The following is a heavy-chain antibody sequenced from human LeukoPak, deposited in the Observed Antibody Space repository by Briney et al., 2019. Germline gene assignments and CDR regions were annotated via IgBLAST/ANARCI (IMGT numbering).Heavy chain of an antibody. D-gene: IGHD1-7*01. V-gene: IGHV4-34*01. Sequence: PETLSLTCAVYGGSFSNYYWSWIRQPPGRGLEWLGEINDSGRANYNPSLMSRVTVSVDTSKNQFSLRLTSVTATDTAVYYCARRWNYGRNYYIDVWGKGATVSVSS. CDR1: GGSFSNYY. CDR2: INDSGRA. CDR3: ARRWNYGRNYYIDV. J-gene: IGHJ6*03.